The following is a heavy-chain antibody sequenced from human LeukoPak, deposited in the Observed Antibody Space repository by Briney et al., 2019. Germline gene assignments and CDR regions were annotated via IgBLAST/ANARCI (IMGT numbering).Heavy chain of an antibody. J-gene: IGHJ5*02. CDR2: IYYDGST. Sequence: PSETLSLTCTVSGGSMCNYWWNWIRQPPGKGLEWIGYIYYDGSTYYNPALNSRVTISIDTSKNQFSLKLNSVTAADTAVYYCARRLCSSLTCNIGPSGNWLDPWGQGTLVTVSS. CDR1: GGSMCNYW. D-gene: IGHD2-2*02. V-gene: IGHV4-59*08. CDR3: ARRLCSSLTCNIGPSGNWLDP.